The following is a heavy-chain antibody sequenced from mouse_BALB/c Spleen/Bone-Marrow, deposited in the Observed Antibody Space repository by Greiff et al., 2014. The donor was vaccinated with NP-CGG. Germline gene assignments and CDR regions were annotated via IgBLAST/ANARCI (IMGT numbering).Heavy chain of an antibody. J-gene: IGHJ4*01. V-gene: IGHV5-4*02. D-gene: IGHD2-10*02. CDR3: TRSGKRYGAMDY. CDR1: GFTFSDYY. Sequence: EVHLVESGGGLVKPGGSLKLSCAASGFTFSDYYMYWVRQTPEKRLEWVATISDGGTYTFYPDSVKGRFTISRDSAKNNLYLQMSSLQSEDTAMYYCTRSGKRYGAMDYWGQGTSVTVSS. CDR2: ISDGGTYT.